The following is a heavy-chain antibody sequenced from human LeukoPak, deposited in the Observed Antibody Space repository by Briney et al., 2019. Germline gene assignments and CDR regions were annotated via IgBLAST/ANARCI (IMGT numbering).Heavy chain of an antibody. D-gene: IGHD6-19*01. CDR3: ARESESSGWYDY. CDR1: GFMFHAYA. CDR2: ISGDGGST. V-gene: IGHV3-43*02. J-gene: IGHJ4*02. Sequence: GGSLRLSCAAPGFMFHAYAIHWVRQAPGKGLEGVSLISGDGGSTFYADSVKGRFTISRDNSKNSLYLQMNSLRGDDTALYYCARESESSGWYDYWGQGTLVTVSS.